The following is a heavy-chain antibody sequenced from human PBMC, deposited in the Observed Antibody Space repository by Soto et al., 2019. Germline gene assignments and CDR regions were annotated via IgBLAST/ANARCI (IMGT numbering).Heavy chain of an antibody. Sequence: EVQLVESGGGLVQPGGSLRLSCAASGFTFSSYWMSWVRQAPGKGLEWVANIKQDGSEKYYVDSVKGRFTISRDNAKNSLYLQMNSLRAEHTAVYYCAREWYYYGSGSFDYWGQGTLVTVSS. CDR1: GFTFSSYW. D-gene: IGHD3-10*01. J-gene: IGHJ4*02. CDR3: AREWYYYGSGSFDY. V-gene: IGHV3-7*01. CDR2: IKQDGSEK.